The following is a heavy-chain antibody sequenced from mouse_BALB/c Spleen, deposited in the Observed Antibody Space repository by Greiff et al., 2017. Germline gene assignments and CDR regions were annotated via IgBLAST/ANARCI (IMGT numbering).Heavy chain of an antibody. CDR2: IWGDGST. CDR3: AKQGFITTVVAPYFDY. J-gene: IGHJ2*01. D-gene: IGHD1-1*01. Sequence: QVQLKQSGPGLVAPSQSLSITCTVSGFSLTSYGVSWVRQPPGKGLEGLGVIWGDGSTNYHSALISRLSISKDNSKSQVFLKLNSLQTDDTATYYCAKQGFITTVVAPYFDYWGQGTTLTVSS. CDR1: GFSLTSYG. V-gene: IGHV2-3*01.